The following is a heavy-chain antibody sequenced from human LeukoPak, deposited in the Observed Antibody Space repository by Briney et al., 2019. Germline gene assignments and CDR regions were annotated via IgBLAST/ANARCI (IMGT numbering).Heavy chain of an antibody. Sequence: PGGSLRLSCVASGFTFSSYSMNWVRQAPGKGLEWVSSISSSSSYIYYADSVKGRFTISRDNAKNSLYLQMNSLRAEDTAVYYCARDVAGRFDYWGQGTLVTVSS. CDR2: ISSSSSYI. V-gene: IGHV3-21*01. CDR1: GFTFSSYS. J-gene: IGHJ4*02. CDR3: ARDVAGRFDY.